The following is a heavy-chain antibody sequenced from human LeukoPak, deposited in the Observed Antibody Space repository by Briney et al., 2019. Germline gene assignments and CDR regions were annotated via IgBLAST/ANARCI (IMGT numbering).Heavy chain of an antibody. CDR2: IYTSGST. CDR3: ARGGYYYDSLGDAFDI. V-gene: IGHV4-61*02. D-gene: IGHD3-22*01. J-gene: IGHJ3*02. CDR1: GGSISSSSYY. Sequence: SETLSLTCTVSGGSISSSSYYWSWIRQPAGKGLEWIGRIYTSGSTNYNPSLKSRVTISVDTSKNQFSLKLSSVTAADTAVYYCARGGYYYDSLGDAFDIWGQGTMVTVSS.